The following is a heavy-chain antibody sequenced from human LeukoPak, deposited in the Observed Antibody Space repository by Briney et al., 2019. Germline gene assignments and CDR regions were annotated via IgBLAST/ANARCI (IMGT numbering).Heavy chain of an antibody. CDR3: AREGPRGNSQFDY. CDR2: IWYDGSNK. D-gene: IGHD2/OR15-2a*01. V-gene: IGHV3-33*01. Sequence: GGSLRLFCAASGFTFSSYGMHWVRQAPGKGLEWVALIWYDGSNKYYTDSVKGRLTISRDNSKNTLYLQMNSLRAEDTAIYYCAREGPRGNSQFDYWGQGTLVTVSS. J-gene: IGHJ4*02. CDR1: GFTFSSYG.